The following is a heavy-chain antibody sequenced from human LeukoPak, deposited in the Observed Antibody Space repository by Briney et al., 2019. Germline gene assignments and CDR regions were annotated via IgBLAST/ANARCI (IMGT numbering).Heavy chain of an antibody. CDR3: TTPNRWYYYGSGSYSH. J-gene: IGHJ4*02. CDR1: GFTFSSYS. D-gene: IGHD3-10*01. CDR2: ITSSSSYI. Sequence: PGGSLRLSCVASGFTFSSYSMNWVRQAPGKGLEWVSSITSSSSYIYYADSVKGRFTISRDNAKNSLYLQMNSLKTEDTAVYYCTTPNRWYYYGSGSYSHWGQGTLVTVSS. V-gene: IGHV3-21*03.